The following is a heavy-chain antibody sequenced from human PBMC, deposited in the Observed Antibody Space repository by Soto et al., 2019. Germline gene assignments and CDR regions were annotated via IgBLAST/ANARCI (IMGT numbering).Heavy chain of an antibody. CDR1: GGSCSGYN. J-gene: IGHJ4*02. V-gene: IGHV4-34*06. Sequence: SKTLSGTCAVHGGSCSGYNWIWIGQPPGKGLEWIGEINHRGSTNYNPSLKSRVIISMDTSKNQFSLQLGSVTAADTAVYYCATTSLFDNSGSPYWGQGALVTVSS. CDR2: INHRGST. CDR3: ATTSLFDNSGSPY. D-gene: IGHD3-22*01.